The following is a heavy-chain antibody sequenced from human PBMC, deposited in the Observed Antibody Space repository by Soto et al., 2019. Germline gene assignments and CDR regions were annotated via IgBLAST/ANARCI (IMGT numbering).Heavy chain of an antibody. J-gene: IGHJ5*02. CDR3: ARDAQKVAAAEQS. CDR1: GGTFSIYT. V-gene: IGHV1-69*04. Sequence: SVKVSCKASGGTFSIYTISWVRQAPGQGLEWMGRIIPILGIANYAQKFQGRVTITADKSTSTAYMELSSLRSEDTAVYYCARDAQKVAAAEQSWGQGTLVTVSS. CDR2: IIPILGIA. D-gene: IGHD6-13*01.